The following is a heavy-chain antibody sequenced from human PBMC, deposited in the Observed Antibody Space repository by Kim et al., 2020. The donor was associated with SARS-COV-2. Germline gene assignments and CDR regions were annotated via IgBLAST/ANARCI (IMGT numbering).Heavy chain of an antibody. Sequence: SETLSLTCSVSGDSVSSGRYYWSWIRQPPGKGLEWLGYIYFIGTANYNPSLKSRVTISRDTSKNQFSLQLTSVTAADTAFYYCARHGWSSSNFDLWGQGTLVTVSS. D-gene: IGHD6-13*01. J-gene: IGHJ4*02. CDR1: GDSVSSGRYY. CDR3: ARHGWSSSNFDL. V-gene: IGHV4-61*01. CDR2: IYFIGTA.